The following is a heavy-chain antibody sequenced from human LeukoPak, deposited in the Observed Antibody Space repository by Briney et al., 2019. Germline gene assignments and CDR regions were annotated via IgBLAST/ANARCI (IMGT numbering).Heavy chain of an antibody. V-gene: IGHV1-8*03. D-gene: IGHD5-12*01. Sequence: ASVKFSCKASGYTFTSYDMNWVRQATGQGLEWMGWMNPNSGSTGYAQKFQGRVTITRNTSISTAYMELSGLRSEDTAVYYCARGRSTGYPYYSDYWGQGTLVTVSS. J-gene: IGHJ4*02. CDR2: MNPNSGST. CDR1: GYTFTSYD. CDR3: ARGRSTGYPYYSDY.